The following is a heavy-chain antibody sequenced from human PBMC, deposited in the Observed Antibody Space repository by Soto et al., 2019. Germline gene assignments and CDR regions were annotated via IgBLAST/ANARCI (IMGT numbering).Heavy chain of an antibody. CDR1: GFTFSSYG. CDR3: AKGGGTAIPRFLDY. V-gene: IGHV3-30*18. CDR2: ISYDGSNK. Sequence: QVQLVESGGGVVQPGRSLRLSCAASGFTFSSYGMHWVRQAPGKGLEWVAVISYDGSNKYYADSVKGRFTISRDNSKNTLYLQMNSLRAEDTAVYYCAKGGGTAIPRFLDYWGQGTLVTVSS. D-gene: IGHD2-21*02. J-gene: IGHJ4*02.